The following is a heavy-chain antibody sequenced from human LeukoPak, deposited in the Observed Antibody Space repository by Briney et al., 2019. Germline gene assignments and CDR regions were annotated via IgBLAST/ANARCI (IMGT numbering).Heavy chain of an antibody. CDR2: ISAYNGNT. J-gene: IGHJ4*02. D-gene: IGHD3-22*01. CDR1: GYSFTNYG. CDR3: ARSYYYESIGYYPPDY. V-gene: IGHV1-18*01. Sequence: ASVKVSCKASGYSFTNYGITWVRQAPGQGLEWMGWISAYNGNTNYAQRLQGRVTMTSDTSTSTAYMELRSLRFDDTAVYYCARSYYYESIGYYPPDYWGQGTLVTVSS.